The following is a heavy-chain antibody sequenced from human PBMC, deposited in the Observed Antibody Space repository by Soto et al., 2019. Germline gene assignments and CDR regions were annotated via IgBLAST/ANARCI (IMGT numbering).Heavy chain of an antibody. D-gene: IGHD3-3*01. J-gene: IGHJ5*02. CDR2: INPNSGGT. CDR3: ARGGITIFGVVNNWFDP. CDR1: GYTFTGYY. V-gene: IGHV1-2*02. Sequence: SMKVSCKASGYTFTGYYMHWLRQAPGQGLEWMGWINPNSGGTNYAQKFQGRVTMTRDTSISTAYMELSRLRSDDTAVYYCARGGITIFGVVNNWFDPWGQGTLVTVSS.